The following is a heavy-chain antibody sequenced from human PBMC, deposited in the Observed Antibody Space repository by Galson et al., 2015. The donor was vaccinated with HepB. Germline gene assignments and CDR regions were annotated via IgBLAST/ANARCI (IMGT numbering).Heavy chain of an antibody. Sequence: QSGAEVKKPGESLRISCKVSGYNLTEISMLWVRQAPGRGLEWMGTFDPEDGETIFAQKFQGRVTMTEDTSTDTAYMALSSLKSEDTAVYYCATLYYYDSSGYYDGFDYWGQGTLVTVSS. CDR1: GYNLTEIS. V-gene: IGHV1-24*01. CDR3: ATLYYYDSSGYYDGFDY. D-gene: IGHD3-22*01. J-gene: IGHJ4*02. CDR2: FDPEDGET.